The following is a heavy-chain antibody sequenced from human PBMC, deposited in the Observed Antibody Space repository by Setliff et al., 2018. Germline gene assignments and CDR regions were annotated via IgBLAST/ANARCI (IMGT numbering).Heavy chain of an antibody. CDR3: ARGGVGSYSYKNWFDP. Sequence: LSLTCAVYGGSFSGYYWSWIRQPPGKGLEWIGEINHSGSTNYNPSLKSRVTISVDTSKNQFSLKLSSVTAADTAVYYCARGGVGSYSYKNWFDPWGQGTLVTVSS. D-gene: IGHD5-18*01. V-gene: IGHV4-34*01. J-gene: IGHJ5*02. CDR1: GGSFSGYY. CDR2: INHSGST.